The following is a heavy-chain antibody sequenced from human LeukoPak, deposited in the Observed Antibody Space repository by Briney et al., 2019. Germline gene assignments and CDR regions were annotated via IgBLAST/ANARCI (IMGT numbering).Heavy chain of an antibody. D-gene: IGHD4-17*01. CDR1: GYTFTSYG. V-gene: IGHV1-18*01. J-gene: IGHJ4*02. Sequence: ASVKVSCKASGYTFTSYGISWVRQAPGQGLEWMGWISAYNGNTNYAQKFQGRVTMTRDTSISTAYMELSRLRSDDTAVYYCARSDYGDYYFDYWGQGTLVTVSS. CDR3: ARSDYGDYYFDY. CDR2: ISAYNGNT.